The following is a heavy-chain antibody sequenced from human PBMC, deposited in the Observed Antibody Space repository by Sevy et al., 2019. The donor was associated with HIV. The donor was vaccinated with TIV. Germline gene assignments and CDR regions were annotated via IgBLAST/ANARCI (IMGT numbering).Heavy chain of an antibody. CDR3: ARGKTPDGDLEPYYFDY. J-gene: IGHJ4*02. CDR1: GFTFSSYG. V-gene: IGHV3-33*01. Sequence: LSLTCAASGFTFSSYGMHWVRQAPGKGLEWVAVIWYDGSNKYYADSVKGRFTISRDNSKNTLYLQMNSLRAEDTAVYYCARGKTPDGDLEPYYFDYWGQGTLVTVSS. CDR2: IWYDGSNK. D-gene: IGHD4-17*01.